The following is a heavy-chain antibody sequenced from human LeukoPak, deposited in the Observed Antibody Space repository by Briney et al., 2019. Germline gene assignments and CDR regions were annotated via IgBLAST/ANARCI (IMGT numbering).Heavy chain of an antibody. Sequence: PGGSLRLSCAASGFTFSNYAMTWVRQAPGKGLEWVSGIAGSGGNTYYADSVKGRFTMSRDNSKYTLSLQVNSLRVEDTAVYYCARTYCPSATCYSGYFDYWGQGTLVTVSS. V-gene: IGHV3-23*01. CDR1: GFTFSNYA. CDR2: IAGSGGNT. D-gene: IGHD2-2*01. J-gene: IGHJ4*02. CDR3: ARTYCPSATCYSGYFDY.